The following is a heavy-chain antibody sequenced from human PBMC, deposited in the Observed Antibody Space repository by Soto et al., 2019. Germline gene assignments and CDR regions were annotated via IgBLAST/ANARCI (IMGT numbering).Heavy chain of an antibody. J-gene: IGHJ4*02. CDR1: SGSVSNYY. CDR3: ARASVGPPGGGSWTMPFDS. D-gene: IGHD2-15*01. V-gene: IGHV4-4*07. Sequence: QVQLQESGPGLVKPSETLTLTCKVSSGSVSNYYWSWIRQPAGKGLEWIGRIYTGGSTNYNPSLKSGVTRSVDTSKNQFSLRLTSVTAADTAVYYCARASVGPPGGGSWTMPFDSWGRGTLVTVSS. CDR2: IYTGGST.